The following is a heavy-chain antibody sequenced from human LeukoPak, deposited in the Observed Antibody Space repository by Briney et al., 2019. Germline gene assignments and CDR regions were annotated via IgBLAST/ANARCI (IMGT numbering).Heavy chain of an antibody. CDR1: GFTFSSYE. J-gene: IGHJ4*02. Sequence: GGSLRLSCAASGFTFSSYEMSWFRQAPGKGLEWISYINTGGNTIDYADSVKGRFTISRDNAKNSLYLQMDSLRAEDTAVYYCARDRPLSTYCGGDCYYKRGDYWGQGTLVTVSS. V-gene: IGHV3-48*03. D-gene: IGHD2-21*02. CDR3: ARDRPLSTYCGGDCYYKRGDY. CDR2: INTGGNTI.